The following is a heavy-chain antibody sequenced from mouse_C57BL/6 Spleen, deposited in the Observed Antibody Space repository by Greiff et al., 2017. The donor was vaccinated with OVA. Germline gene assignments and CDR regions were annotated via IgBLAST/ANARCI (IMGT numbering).Heavy chain of an antibody. V-gene: IGHV1-26*01. J-gene: IGHJ2*01. Sequence: EVQLQQSGPELVKPGASVKISCKASGYTFTDYYMNWVKQSHGKSLEWIGDINPNNGGTSYNQKFKGKATLTVDKSSSTAYMELRSLTSEDSAVYYCARKPYGSSYPYYFDYWGQGTTLTVSS. CDR1: GYTFTDYY. CDR3: ARKPYGSSYPYYFDY. D-gene: IGHD1-1*01. CDR2: INPNNGGT.